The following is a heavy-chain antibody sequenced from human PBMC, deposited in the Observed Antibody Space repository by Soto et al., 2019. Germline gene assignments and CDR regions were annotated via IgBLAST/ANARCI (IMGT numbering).Heavy chain of an antibody. CDR2: INPSGGST. CDR1: GYTFTSYY. CDR3: ASRLPPYAMAV. V-gene: IGHV1-46*01. J-gene: IGHJ6*02. Sequence: AAVKVSCKSSGYTFTSYYMHWVRQAPGQGLEWMGIINPSGGSTSYAQKFQGRVTMTRDTSTSTVYMELSSLRSEDTAVYYCASRLPPYAMAVWGQGSTVTVS. D-gene: IGHD2-15*01.